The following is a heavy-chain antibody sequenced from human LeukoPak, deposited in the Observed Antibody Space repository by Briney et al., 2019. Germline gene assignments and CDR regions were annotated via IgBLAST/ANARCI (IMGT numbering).Heavy chain of an antibody. CDR3: ARDKVDTAMGSFDY. V-gene: IGHV3-30*04. Sequence: GGSLRLSCAASGSTFSSYAMHWVRQAPGKGLEWGAVISYDGSNKYYADSVKGRFTISRDNSKNTLYLQMNSLRAEDTAVYYCARDKVDTAMGSFDYWGQGTLVTVSS. CDR2: ISYDGSNK. D-gene: IGHD5-18*01. J-gene: IGHJ4*02. CDR1: GSTFSSYA.